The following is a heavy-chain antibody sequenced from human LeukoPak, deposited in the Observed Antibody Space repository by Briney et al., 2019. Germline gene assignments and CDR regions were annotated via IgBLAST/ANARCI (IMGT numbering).Heavy chain of an antibody. D-gene: IGHD4-23*01. CDR3: AKDKLTLDAFDI. J-gene: IGHJ3*02. V-gene: IGHV3-23*01. Sequence: GGSLRLSCAVSGLTVSTNYMNWVRQAPGKGLEWVSGISESGGSTYYADSVKGRLTISRDNSKNTVYLQMNSLRAEDTAVYYCAKDKLTLDAFDIWGQGAMVTVSS. CDR2: ISESGGST. CDR1: GLTVSTNY.